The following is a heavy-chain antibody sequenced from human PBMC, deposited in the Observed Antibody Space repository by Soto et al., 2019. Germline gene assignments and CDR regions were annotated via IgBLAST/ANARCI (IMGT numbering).Heavy chain of an antibody. V-gene: IGHV4-34*01. J-gene: IGHJ6*02. CDR2: INHSGST. CDR3: ARELRLQGSWRYYYYGMDV. D-gene: IGHD6-13*01. Sequence: PSETLSLTCTVSGGSISGYYWSWIRQPPGKGLEWIGEINHSGSTNYNPSLKSRVTISVDTSKNQFSLKLSSVTAADTAVYYCARELRLQGSWRYYYYGMDVWGQGTTVTVSS. CDR1: GGSISGYY.